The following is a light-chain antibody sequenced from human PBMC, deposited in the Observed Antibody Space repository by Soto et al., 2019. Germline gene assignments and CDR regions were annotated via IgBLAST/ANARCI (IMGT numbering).Light chain of an antibody. V-gene: IGLV2-11*01. J-gene: IGLJ2*01. CDR1: SSDVGGYNY. CDR3: FSYAGSYTPVV. CDR2: DVS. Sequence: QSALTQPRSVSGSPGQSVTISCTGTSSDVGGYNYVSWYQQHPGKAPKLMIYDVSKRPSGVPDRFSGSKSGNTASLTISGLQAEDDADYYFFSYAGSYTPVVFGGGTKLTVL.